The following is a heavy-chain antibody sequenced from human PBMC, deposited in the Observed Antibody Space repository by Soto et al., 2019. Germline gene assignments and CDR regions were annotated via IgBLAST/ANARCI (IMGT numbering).Heavy chain of an antibody. CDR1: GFSLSSTRMA. Sequence: QITLKESGPTLVKPTQTLTLTCTFSGFSLSSTRMAVGWIRQPPGKALEWLALIYWDDDKRYSPFLKSRHTITKDTPKSQVVLTMSTMDPVDTARYYCAHIVVAGLGYYFDYWGQGTLGTVSS. V-gene: IGHV2-5*02. CDR3: AHIVVAGLGYYFDY. D-gene: IGHD6-19*01. CDR2: IYWDDDK. J-gene: IGHJ4*02.